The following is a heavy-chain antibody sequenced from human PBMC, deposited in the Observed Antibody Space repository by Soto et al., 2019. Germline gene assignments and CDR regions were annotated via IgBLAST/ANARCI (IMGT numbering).Heavy chain of an antibody. CDR1: GGSISSSSYY. V-gene: IGHV4-39*01. CDR2: IYYSGST. Sequence: SETLSLTCTVSGGSISSSSYYWGWIRQPPGKGLEWIGSIYYSGSTYYNPSLKSRVTISVDTSKNQFSLKLSSVTAADTAVYCCARRNDCGGDCYWFDHWGQGTLVTVSS. J-gene: IGHJ5*02. D-gene: IGHD2-21*02. CDR3: ARRNDCGGDCYWFDH.